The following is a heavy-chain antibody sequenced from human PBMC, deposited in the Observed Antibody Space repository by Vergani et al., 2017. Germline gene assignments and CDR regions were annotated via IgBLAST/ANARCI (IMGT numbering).Heavy chain of an antibody. CDR1: GYTFTSYG. D-gene: IGHD2-2*01. V-gene: IGHV1-18*04. CDR2: LSAYNGNT. Sequence: QVQLVQSGAEVKKPGASVKVSCKSSGYTFTSYGISWVRQAPGQGLEWMGWLSAYNGNTNYAQKLQGRVTMTTDTSTSTAYMELRSLRSDDTSVYYCARDPDSVVVPAAPYYYYYYGMDVWGQXP. CDR3: ARDPDSVVVPAAPYYYYYYGMDV. J-gene: IGHJ6*02.